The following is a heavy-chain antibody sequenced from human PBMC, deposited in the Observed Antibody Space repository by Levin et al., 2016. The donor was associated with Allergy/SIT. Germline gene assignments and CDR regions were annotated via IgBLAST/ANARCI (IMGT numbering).Heavy chain of an antibody. J-gene: IGHJ6*03. Sequence: WVRQAPGQGLEWMGGIIPIFGTANYAQKFQGRVTITADESTSTAYMELSSLRSEDTAVYYCARGEGIVVVPAAIRVGGGGFRYYYYYMDVWGKGTTVTVSS. V-gene: IGHV1-69*01. CDR3: ARGEGIVVVPAAIRVGGGGFRYYYYYMDV. CDR2: IIPIFGTA. D-gene: IGHD2-2*02.